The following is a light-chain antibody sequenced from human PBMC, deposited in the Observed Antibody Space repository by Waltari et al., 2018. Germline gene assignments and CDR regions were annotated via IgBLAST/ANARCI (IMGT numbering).Light chain of an antibody. CDR3: QSYDSSLSGSKV. V-gene: IGLV1-40*01. Sequence: QSVLTQPPPVSWAPGQRVTISCTGSSSNIRAGYDVHWYQQLPGTAPKLLIYGNSNRPSGVPDRFSGSKSGTSASLAITGLQAEDEADYYCQSYDSSLSGSKVFGTGTKVTVL. J-gene: IGLJ1*01. CDR1: SSNIRAGYD. CDR2: GNS.